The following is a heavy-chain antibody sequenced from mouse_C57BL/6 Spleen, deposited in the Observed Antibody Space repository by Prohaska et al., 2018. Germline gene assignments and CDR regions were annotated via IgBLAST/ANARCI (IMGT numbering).Heavy chain of an antibody. D-gene: IGHD2-3*01. Sequence: QVQLQQPGAELVKPGSSVKLSFKASGYTFTSYWMQWVKQRPGQGLEWIGEIDPSDSYTNYNQKFTGKATLTVDTSSSTAYMQLSSLTSEDSAVYYCARRGGYSFAYWGQGTLVTVSA. CDR3: ARRGGYSFAY. J-gene: IGHJ3*01. CDR2: IDPSDSYT. CDR1: GYTFTSYW. V-gene: IGHV1-50*01.